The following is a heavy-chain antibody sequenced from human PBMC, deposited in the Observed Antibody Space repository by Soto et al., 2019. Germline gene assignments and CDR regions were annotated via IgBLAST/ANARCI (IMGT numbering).Heavy chain of an antibody. CDR1: GGSFSGYY. CDR3: ARHTPAISISDH. CDR2: INHSGST. J-gene: IGHJ4*02. Sequence: SETLSLTCAVYGGSFSGYYWSWIRQPPGNGLEWIGEINHSGSTNYNPSLKSRVTISVDTSKNQFSLKLSSVTAADTAVYYCARHTPAISISDHWGQGTLVT. V-gene: IGHV4-34*01. D-gene: IGHD2-15*01.